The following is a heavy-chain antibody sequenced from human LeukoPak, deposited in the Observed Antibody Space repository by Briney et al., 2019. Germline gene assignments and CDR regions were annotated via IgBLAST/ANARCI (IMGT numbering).Heavy chain of an antibody. CDR2: ISYDGSNK. CDR3: AKEGSGWYHYYYYYMDV. D-gene: IGHD6-19*01. J-gene: IGHJ6*03. V-gene: IGHV3-30*04. CDR1: GFTFSSYA. Sequence: GRSLRLSCAASGFTFSSYAMHWVRQAPGKGLEWVAVISYDGSNKYYADSVKGRFTISRDNCKNTLYQQMNSLRAEDTAVYYCAKEGSGWYHYYYYYMDVWGKGTTVTVSS.